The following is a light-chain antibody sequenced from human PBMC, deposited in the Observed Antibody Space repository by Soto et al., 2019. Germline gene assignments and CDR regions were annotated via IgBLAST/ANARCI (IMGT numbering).Light chain of an antibody. J-gene: IGKJ2*01. CDR1: QSLAYSDGNTY. CDR2: KVS. CDR3: MQGTHWPPYP. V-gene: IGKV2-30*01. Sequence: DVVMTQSPLSLPVTLGQPASISCRSSQSLAYSDGNTYLNWFQQRPGQSPRRLIYKVSNRDSGVPDRFSGSGSGTDFTLKISRVEAADVGVYYCMQGTHWPPYPFGQGTKLEIK.